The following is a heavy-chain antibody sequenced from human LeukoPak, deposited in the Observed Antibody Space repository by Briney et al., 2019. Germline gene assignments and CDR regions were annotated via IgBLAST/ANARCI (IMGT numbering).Heavy chain of an antibody. Sequence: ASVKVSCKASGYTFTGYYMHRVRQAPGQGLEWMGWINPNSGGTIYAQKFQGRVTMTRDTSISTAYMELSRLRSDDTAVYYCARVPSGYCSSTSCSSWFDPWGQGTLVTVSS. CDR3: ARVPSGYCSSTSCSSWFDP. CDR2: INPNSGGT. CDR1: GYTFTGYY. V-gene: IGHV1-2*02. J-gene: IGHJ5*02. D-gene: IGHD2-2*01.